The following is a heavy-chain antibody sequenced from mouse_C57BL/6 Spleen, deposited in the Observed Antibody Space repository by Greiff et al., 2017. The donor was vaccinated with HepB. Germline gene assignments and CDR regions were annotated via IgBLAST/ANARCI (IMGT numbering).Heavy chain of an antibody. CDR3: ARASLGTGYFDY. CDR2: INYDGSST. D-gene: IGHD3-3*01. CDR1: GFTFSDYY. Sequence: EVHLVESEGGLVQPGSSMKLSCTASGFTFSDYYMAWVRQVPEKGLEWVANINYDGSSTYYLDSLKSRFIISRDNAKNILYLQMSSLKSEDTATYYCARASLGTGYFDYWGQGTTLTVSS. V-gene: IGHV5-16*01. J-gene: IGHJ2*01.